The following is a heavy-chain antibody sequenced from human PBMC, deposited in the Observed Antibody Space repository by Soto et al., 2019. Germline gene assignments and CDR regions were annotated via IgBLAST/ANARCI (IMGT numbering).Heavy chain of an antibody. Sequence: GASVKVSCKASGYTFTSYDINWVRQATGQGREWMGGMNPNSGNTVYAQEFQGRVTMTRNTSISTAYMELSSLRSEETAVYYCARGRVYYYGMDVWGQGTTVTVSS. J-gene: IGHJ6*02. CDR2: MNPNSGNT. CDR1: GYTFTSYD. V-gene: IGHV1-8*01. CDR3: ARGRVYYYGMDV.